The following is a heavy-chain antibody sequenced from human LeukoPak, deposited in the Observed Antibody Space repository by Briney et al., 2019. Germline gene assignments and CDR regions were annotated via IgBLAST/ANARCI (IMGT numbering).Heavy chain of an antibody. CDR2: IIPIFGTA. CDR1: GGTFSSYA. V-gene: IGHV1-69*13. CDR3: ARGRGAAASVARGWFDP. J-gene: IGHJ5*02. D-gene: IGHD6-13*01. Sequence: GASVNVSCKASGGTFSSYAISWVRQAPGQGLEWMGGIIPIFGTANYAQKFQGRVTITADESTSTAYMELSSLRSEDTAVYYCARGRGAAASVARGWFDPWGQGTLVTVSS.